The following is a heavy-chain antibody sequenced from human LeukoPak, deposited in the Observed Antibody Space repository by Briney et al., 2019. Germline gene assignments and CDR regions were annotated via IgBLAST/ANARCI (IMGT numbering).Heavy chain of an antibody. CDR3: ASGVLVGPTTQSV. Sequence: GGSLRLSCAASGFTFSDYYMSWIRQAPGKGLEWVSYISSSSSYTNYADSVKGRFTISRDNAKNSLYLQMNSLRAEDTAVYYCASGVLVGPTTQSVWGQGTLVTVSS. D-gene: IGHD1-26*01. V-gene: IGHV3-11*06. CDR2: ISSSSSYT. CDR1: GFTFSDYY. J-gene: IGHJ4*02.